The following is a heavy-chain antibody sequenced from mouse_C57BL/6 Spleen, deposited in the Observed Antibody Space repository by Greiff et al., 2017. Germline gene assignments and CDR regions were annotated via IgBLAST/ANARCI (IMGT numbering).Heavy chain of an antibody. CDR2: IDPSDSET. V-gene: IGHV1-52*01. CDR3: ARGIYDGYYYFDY. CDR1: GYTFTSYW. D-gene: IGHD2-3*01. Sequence: QVQLQQPGAELVRPGSSVKLSCKASGYTFTSYWMHWVKQRPIQGLEWIGNIDPSDSETHYNQKFKDKATLTVDKSSSTAYMQLSSLTSEDSAVYYCARGIYDGYYYFDYWGQGTTLTVSS. J-gene: IGHJ2*01.